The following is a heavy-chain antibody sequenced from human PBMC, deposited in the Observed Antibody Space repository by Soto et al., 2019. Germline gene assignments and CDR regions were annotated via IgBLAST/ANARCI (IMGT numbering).Heavy chain of an antibody. Sequence: SETLSLTCTVSGGSVSSGSYYWGWIRQPPGKGLEWIGYIYYSGITNYNPSLKSRVTISVDRSKNQFSLKLRSVTAADTAEYYCARDTRVDETLLYFGEAKLSDMYVWCQGTTVTVSS. J-gene: IGHJ6*02. V-gene: IGHV4-61*01. CDR2: IYYSGIT. CDR3: ARDTRVDETLLYFGEAKLSDMYV. D-gene: IGHD3-10*01. CDR1: GGSVSSGSYY.